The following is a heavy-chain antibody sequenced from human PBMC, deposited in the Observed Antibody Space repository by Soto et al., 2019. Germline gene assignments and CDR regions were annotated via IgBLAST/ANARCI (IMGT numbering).Heavy chain of an antibody. CDR1: GFTFDDYA. D-gene: IGHD3-10*01. Sequence: EVQLVESGGGLVQPGRSLRLSCAASGFTFDDYAMHWVRQAPGKGLEWVSGVSWNSGNIGYADSVKGRFTISRDNAKNFLYLQMNSLGSEDTALYYCARALSSGGGLWGRGTLVTVSS. CDR3: ARALSSGGGL. J-gene: IGHJ2*01. CDR2: VSWNSGNI. V-gene: IGHV3-9*01.